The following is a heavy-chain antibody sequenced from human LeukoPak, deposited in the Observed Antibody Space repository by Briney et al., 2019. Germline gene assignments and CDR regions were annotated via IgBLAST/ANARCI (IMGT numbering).Heavy chain of an antibody. J-gene: IGHJ4*02. CDR3: HLILGPTPEGDY. CDR2: INHSGST. Sequence: PSETLSLTCAVYAGSFSRHSWSWIRQPPGKGLEWIAEINHSGSTNYYPSLKSRVTISLDKAKNQFSLKLSSVTAADTAVYYCHLILGPTPEGDYWRLGSLVTVSS. CDR1: AGSFSRHS. D-gene: IGHD1-26*01. V-gene: IGHV4-34*01.